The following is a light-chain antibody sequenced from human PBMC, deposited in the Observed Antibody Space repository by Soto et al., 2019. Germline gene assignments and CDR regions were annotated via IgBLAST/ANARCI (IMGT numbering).Light chain of an antibody. CDR1: SSDVGAYNY. J-gene: IGLJ1*01. CDR3: ASYTTISTYV. CDR2: DVT. V-gene: IGLV2-14*01. Sequence: QSVLTQHPSVSGPPGQSITISCTGTSSDVGAYNYVSWYQHHPGKAPRLVIYDVTNRPSGISDRFSGSKSGNTASLTISGLLAEDEADYYCASYTTISTYVFGTGTKVTVL.